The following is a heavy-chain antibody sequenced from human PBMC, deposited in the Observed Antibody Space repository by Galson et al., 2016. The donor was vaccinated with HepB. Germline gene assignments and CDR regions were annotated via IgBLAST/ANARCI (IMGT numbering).Heavy chain of an antibody. CDR2: INYSGKT. V-gene: IGHV4-59*01. J-gene: IGHJ5*02. Sequence: SETLSLTCTVSGGSISSYYWSWIRQPPGKGLEWIGNINYSGKTHYNISLRSRVTISVDTSKNQLSRNLNSVTAADTAVDFCSRETNRQFDDWFGPWGQGTLVIVSS. D-gene: IGHD1-14*01. CDR3: SRETNRQFDDWFGP. CDR1: GGSISSYY.